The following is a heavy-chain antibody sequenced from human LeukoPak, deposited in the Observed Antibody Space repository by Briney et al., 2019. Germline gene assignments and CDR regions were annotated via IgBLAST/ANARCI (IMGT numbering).Heavy chain of an antibody. V-gene: IGHV3-7*03. Sequence: GGSLRLSCAASGFTFSSYWMNWARQAPGKGLEWVASINHNGNVNYYVDSVKGRFTISRDHAKNSLYLQMSNLRAEDTAVYFCARGGGLDVWGQGATVTVSS. CDR1: GFTFSSYW. CDR2: INHNGNVN. J-gene: IGHJ6*02. D-gene: IGHD3-16*01. CDR3: ARGGGLDV.